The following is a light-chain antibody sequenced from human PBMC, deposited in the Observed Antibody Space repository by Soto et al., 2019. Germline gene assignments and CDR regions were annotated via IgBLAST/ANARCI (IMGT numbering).Light chain of an antibody. J-gene: IGLJ3*02. V-gene: IGLV4-60*02. CDR2: LEGSGSY. CDR3: VTWDSNWV. CDR1: SGHSSYI. Sequence: QPVLTQSSSASASLGSSVKLTCTLSSGHSSYIIAWHQQQPGKAPRYLMKLEGSGSYNKGSGVPDRFSGSSSGADRYLTISNLQFEDEADYYCVTWDSNWVFGGGTKLTVL.